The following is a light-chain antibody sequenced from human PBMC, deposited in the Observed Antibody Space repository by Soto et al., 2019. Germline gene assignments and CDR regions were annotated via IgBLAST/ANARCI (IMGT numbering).Light chain of an antibody. V-gene: IGKV3D-15*01. CDR3: QQHGQWPIT. Sequence: EIVMTQSPATLSVSPGERATLSCRASQSVNSNYLAWYQQKPGQAPRLLIYGISKRATDIPDRFSGSGSGTEFTLTISSLQPEDFATYYCQQHGQWPITFGQGNQVDIK. CDR2: GIS. J-gene: IGKJ1*01. CDR1: QSVNSN.